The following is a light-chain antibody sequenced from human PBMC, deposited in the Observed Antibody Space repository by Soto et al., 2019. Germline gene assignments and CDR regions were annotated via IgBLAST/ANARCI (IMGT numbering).Light chain of an antibody. V-gene: IGLV2-23*02. CDR2: EVT. J-gene: IGLJ2*01. CDR1: SSDVGDDIR. Sequence: QSALTQPASVAGSPGQSITISCTETSSDVGDDIRVFWYQKKPGKAPNLVIYEVTKRPSGVSDRFSGSKSGKTASLTISGLQAEDEADYYCSSYAGSSSPVVFGGGTKLTVL. CDR3: SSYAGSSSPVV.